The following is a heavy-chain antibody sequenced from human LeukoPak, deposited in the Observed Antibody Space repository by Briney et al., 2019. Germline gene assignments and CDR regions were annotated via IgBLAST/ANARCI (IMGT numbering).Heavy chain of an antibody. V-gene: IGHV1-2*02. CDR2: INPNSGDT. CDR3: AKTDARSSSYYYTLDV. CDR1: GYTFTGYH. J-gene: IGHJ6*02. Sequence: ASVKVSCKASGYTFTGYHMHWVRQAPGQGLEWLGWINPNSGDTSYAQKFQGRVTMTRDTFISTAYMELSSLRSDDTAVYYCAKTDARSSSYYYTLDVWGQGTTVTVSS.